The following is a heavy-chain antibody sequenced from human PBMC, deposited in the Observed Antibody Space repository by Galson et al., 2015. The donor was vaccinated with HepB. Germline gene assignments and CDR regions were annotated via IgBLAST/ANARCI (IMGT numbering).Heavy chain of an antibody. Sequence: SLRLSCAASGLTVSINCFSWVRQAPGKGLECVSLIYSGGSTHYAESVKGRFTISRDNSKDTLYLQMNSLRAEGTAVYYCARGASDGGLFDYWGQGALVTVSS. CDR1: GLTVSINC. CDR2: IYSGGST. J-gene: IGHJ4*02. V-gene: IGHV3-53*01. D-gene: IGHD3-16*01. CDR3: ARGASDGGLFDY.